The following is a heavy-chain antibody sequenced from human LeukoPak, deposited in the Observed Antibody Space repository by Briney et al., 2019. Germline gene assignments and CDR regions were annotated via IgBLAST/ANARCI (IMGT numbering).Heavy chain of an antibody. CDR2: INAGNGNT. J-gene: IGHJ6*02. V-gene: IGHV1-3*01. D-gene: IGHD3-9*01. CDR3: ANTGDILIGSPPYYYGMDV. Sequence: ASVKVSCKASGYTFTSYAMHWVRQAPGQRLEWMGWINAGNGNTKYSQKFQGRVTITRDTSASTAYMELSSLRSEDTAVYYCANTGDILIGSPPYYYGMDVWGQGTTVTVSS. CDR1: GYTFTSYA.